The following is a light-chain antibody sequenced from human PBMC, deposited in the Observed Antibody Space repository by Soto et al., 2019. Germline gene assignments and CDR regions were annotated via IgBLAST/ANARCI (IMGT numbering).Light chain of an antibody. J-gene: IGKJ2*01. CDR1: QSVSSRD. CDR2: ATS. Sequence: EIVLPQSPGTLSLSPGERATLSCRASQSVSSRDLAWYQQKPGQAPRLLIYATSSRATGIPDRFSGSGSGTDFTLTVSSLEPEDFAVYYCQHRGKWLYTFGQGTKLEIK. V-gene: IGKV3D-20*02. CDR3: QHRGKWLYT.